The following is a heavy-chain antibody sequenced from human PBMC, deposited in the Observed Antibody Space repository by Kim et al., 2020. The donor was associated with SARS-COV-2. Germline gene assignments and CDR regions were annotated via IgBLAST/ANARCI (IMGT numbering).Heavy chain of an antibody. CDR2: INAGNGNT. CDR1: GYTFTSYA. D-gene: IGHD3-22*01. J-gene: IGHJ5*02. Sequence: ASVKVSCKASGYTFTSYAMHWVRQAPGQRLEWMGWINAGNGNTKYSQKFQGRVTITRDTSASTAYMELSSLRSEDTAVYYCARGLLVVAPGWFDPWGQGTLVTVSS. V-gene: IGHV1-3*01. CDR3: ARGLLVVAPGWFDP.